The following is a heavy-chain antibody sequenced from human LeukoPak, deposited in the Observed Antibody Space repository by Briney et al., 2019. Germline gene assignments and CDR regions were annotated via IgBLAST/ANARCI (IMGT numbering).Heavy chain of an antibody. V-gene: IGHV1-2*02. CDR1: GYNFPSYG. CDR2: INPNSGGT. J-gene: IGHJ4*02. CDR3: ARGGIQLWFLVDY. Sequence: GASVKVSCKASGYNFPSYGINWVRQAPGQGLEWMGWINPNSGGTNYAQKFQGRVTMTRDTSISTAYMELSSLRSDDTAVYYCARGGIQLWFLVDYWGQGTLVTVSS. D-gene: IGHD5-18*01.